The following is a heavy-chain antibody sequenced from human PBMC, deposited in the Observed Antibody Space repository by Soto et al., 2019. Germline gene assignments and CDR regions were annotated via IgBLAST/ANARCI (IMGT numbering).Heavy chain of an antibody. Sequence: QVQLVQSGDEVKKPGASVKVSCKASGYTFTNYGISWVRQAPGQGLEWMGWINGYNGNTVYTQKIQVRLTMIVDTSTGTAYMELRSLTSDDTAVYYCVREGGGVYYYYGMDVWGQGTTVIVSS. CDR1: GYTFTNYG. CDR2: INGYNGNT. D-gene: IGHD3-10*01. V-gene: IGHV1-18*01. J-gene: IGHJ6*02. CDR3: VREGGGVYYYYGMDV.